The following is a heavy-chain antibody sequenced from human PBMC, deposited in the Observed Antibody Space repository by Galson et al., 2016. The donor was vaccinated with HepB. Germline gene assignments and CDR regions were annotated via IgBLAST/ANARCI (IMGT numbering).Heavy chain of an antibody. CDR3: ARSARYCSGTSCYLPYFDY. D-gene: IGHD2-2*01. CDR1: GGSVNSGSYY. J-gene: IGHJ4*02. Sequence: ETLSLTCTVSGGSVNSGSYYWSWIRQPPGKGLEWIGYIYYSGSTNYNPSLKSRVTISVDTSKNQFSLKLSSVTAADTAVYYCARSARYCSGTSCYLPYFDYWGQGALVTVSS. V-gene: IGHV4-61*01. CDR2: IYYSGST.